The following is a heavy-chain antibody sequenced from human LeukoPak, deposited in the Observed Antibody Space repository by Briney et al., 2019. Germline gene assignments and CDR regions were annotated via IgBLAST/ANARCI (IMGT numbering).Heavy chain of an antibody. D-gene: IGHD3-3*01. Sequence: GGSLRLSCTASGFTFGDYAMSWVRQAPGEGLEWVGFIRSKAYGGTTEYAASVKGRFTISRDDSKSIAYLQMNSLKTEDTAVYYCTRVARGIWSGYSPPGYWGQGTLVTVSS. CDR2: IRSKAYGGTT. CDR1: GFTFGDYA. V-gene: IGHV3-49*04. J-gene: IGHJ4*02. CDR3: TRVARGIWSGYSPPGY.